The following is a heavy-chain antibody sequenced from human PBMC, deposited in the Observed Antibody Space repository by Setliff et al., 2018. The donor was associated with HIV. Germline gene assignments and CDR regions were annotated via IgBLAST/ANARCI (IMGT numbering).Heavy chain of an antibody. CDR2: INPNSGGT. V-gene: IGHV1-2*02. D-gene: IGHD6-13*01. Sequence: GASVKVSCKASAYTFTAYYIHWVRQAPGQGLEWMGWINPNSGGTNYAQKFQGRVTMTRDTSISTTYMELSRLRSDDTAVYYCARGLNSSPFDYWGQGTLVTVSS. J-gene: IGHJ4*02. CDR1: AYTFTAYY. CDR3: ARGLNSSPFDY.